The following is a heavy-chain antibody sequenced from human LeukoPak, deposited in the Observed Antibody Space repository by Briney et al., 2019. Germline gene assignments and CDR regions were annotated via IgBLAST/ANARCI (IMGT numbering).Heavy chain of an antibody. Sequence: GGSLRLSCAASGFTFDDYTMHWVRQAPGKGLEWVSVIYSGGSTYYADSVKGRFAISRDNSKNTLYLQMNSLRAEDTAVYYCARDLFSFGSSDSYYYYGMDVWGQGTTVTVSS. CDR2: IYSGGST. V-gene: IGHV3-66*01. D-gene: IGHD6-13*01. CDR1: GFTFDDYT. J-gene: IGHJ6*02. CDR3: ARDLFSFGSSDSYYYYGMDV.